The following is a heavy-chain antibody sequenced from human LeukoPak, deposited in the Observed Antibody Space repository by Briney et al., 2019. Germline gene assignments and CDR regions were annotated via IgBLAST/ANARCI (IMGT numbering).Heavy chain of an antibody. CDR3: AKVGLLGGGYNWFDP. V-gene: IGHV3-23*01. Sequence: GGSLRLSRAASGFTFSSYAMSWVRQAPGKGLEWVSAISGSGGSTYYADSVKGRFTISRDNSKNTLYLQMNSLRAEDTAVYYCAKVGLLGGGYNWFDPWGQGTLVTVSS. CDR2: ISGSGGST. J-gene: IGHJ5*02. D-gene: IGHD3-22*01. CDR1: GFTFSSYA.